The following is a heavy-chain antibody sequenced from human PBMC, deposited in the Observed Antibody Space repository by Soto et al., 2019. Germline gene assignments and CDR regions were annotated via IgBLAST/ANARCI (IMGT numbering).Heavy chain of an antibody. CDR3: ARVTLTLRGVDL. CDR1: GGTFSSYA. V-gene: IGHV1-69*06. J-gene: IGHJ3*01. CDR2: IIPMFRTA. Sequence: VAPLKVSCNASGGTFSSYAISRVRKAPGQVLEWLGGIIPMFRTANYAQKFQGRVTITADKSPSTAYMELSSLRSEGTAVYYCARVTLTLRGVDLWSQGTRVTVSS.